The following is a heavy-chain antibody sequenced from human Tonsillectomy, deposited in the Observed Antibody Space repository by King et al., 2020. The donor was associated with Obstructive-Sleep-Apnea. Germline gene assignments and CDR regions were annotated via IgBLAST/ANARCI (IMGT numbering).Heavy chain of an antibody. CDR1: GGSISSTNW. CDR3: ARDCDYDRGAFDI. CDR2: IYHSGST. V-gene: IGHV4-4*02. J-gene: IGHJ3*02. Sequence: QLQESGPGLVKPSGTLSLTCAVSGGSISSTNWWRWVRQPPGKGLEWIGEIYHSGSTTYNPSLKSRGTLSVDTSKNQFSLKLISVTAAATAVDYCARDCDYDRGAFDIWGKGTMVTVSS. D-gene: IGHD3-16*01.